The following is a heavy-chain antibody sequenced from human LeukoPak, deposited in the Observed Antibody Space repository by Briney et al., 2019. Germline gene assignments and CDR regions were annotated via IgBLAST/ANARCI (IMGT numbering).Heavy chain of an antibody. J-gene: IGHJ4*02. CDR1: GYTCTGYY. CDR2: ISPKSGVT. CDR3: ARAVGDYYETSVFQAY. V-gene: IGHV1-2*02. D-gene: IGHD3-22*01. Sequence: ASVKVSCKASGYTCTGYYIHWVRQAPGQGLEWMGWISPKSGVTNYAQKFQGRVNMTRDTSISTAYMEVSRLTSDDTALFYCARAVGDYYETSVFQAYWGQGTLVIVSS.